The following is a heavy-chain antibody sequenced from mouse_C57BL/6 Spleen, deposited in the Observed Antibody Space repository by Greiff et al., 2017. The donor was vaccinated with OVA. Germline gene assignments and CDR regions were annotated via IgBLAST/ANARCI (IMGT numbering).Heavy chain of an antibody. J-gene: IGHJ2*01. V-gene: IGHV1-55*01. CDR3: ARGINTVWGYFDY. CDR1: GYTFTSYC. D-gene: IGHD1-1*01. CDR2: IYPGSGST. Sequence: VQLQQPGAELVKPGASVKMSCKASGYTFTSYCITWVKQRPGQGLEWIGDIYPGSGSTNYNEKFKSKATLTVNTSSSTAYMQLSSRTSEESAFYYCARGINTVWGYFDYWGKGTTLTVSS.